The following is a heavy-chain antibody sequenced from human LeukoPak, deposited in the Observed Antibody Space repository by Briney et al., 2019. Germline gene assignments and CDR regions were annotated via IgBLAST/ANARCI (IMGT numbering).Heavy chain of an antibody. J-gene: IGHJ4*02. CDR1: GGSFSGYY. D-gene: IGHD4-17*01. Sequence: SETLSLTCAVYGGSFSGYYWSWIRQPPGKGLEWIGEINHSGSANYNPSLKSRVTISLDTSKNQCSLKLSSVTAADTAVYYCARGHGTATTHWGQGTLVTVSP. CDR2: INHSGSA. V-gene: IGHV4-34*01. CDR3: ARGHGTATTH.